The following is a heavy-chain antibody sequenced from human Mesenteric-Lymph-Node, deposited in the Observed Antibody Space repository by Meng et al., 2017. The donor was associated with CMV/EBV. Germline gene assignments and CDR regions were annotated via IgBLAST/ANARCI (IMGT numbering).Heavy chain of an antibody. CDR1: GFTFSSYW. CDR3: ARVYLTHYYGMDV. Sequence: GESLKISCAASGFTFSSYWMHWVRQAPGKGLVWVSRINSDGSSTNYADSVKGRFTISRDNAKNTLYLQMNSLRAEDTAVYYCARVYLTHYYGMDVWGQGTTVTVSS. CDR2: INSDGSST. V-gene: IGHV3-74*01. D-gene: IGHD3-9*01. J-gene: IGHJ6*02.